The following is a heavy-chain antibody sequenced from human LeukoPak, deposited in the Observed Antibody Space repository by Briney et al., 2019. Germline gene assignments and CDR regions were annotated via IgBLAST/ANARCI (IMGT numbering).Heavy chain of an antibody. Sequence: GGSLRLSCAASGFTFSSYAMSWVRQAPGKGLEWVSAISGSGGSTYYADSVKGRFTISRDNSKNTLYLQMNSLRAEDTAIYYCAKDRGYGPYYFDYWGQGTLVTVSS. J-gene: IGHJ4*02. CDR1: GFTFSSYA. D-gene: IGHD5-18*01. V-gene: IGHV3-23*01. CDR2: ISGSGGST. CDR3: AKDRGYGPYYFDY.